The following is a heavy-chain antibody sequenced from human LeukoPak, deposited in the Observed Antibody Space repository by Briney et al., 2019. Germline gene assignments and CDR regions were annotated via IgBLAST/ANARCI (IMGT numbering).Heavy chain of an antibody. Sequence: QSGGSLRLSCAASGFTFSSYWMSWVRQAPGKGLEWVANIKQDGSENYYVDSVKGRLTISRDNAKNSLYLQMNSLRAEDTAVYYCARDLGYSYEGYFDYWGQGTLVTVSS. J-gene: IGHJ4*02. CDR1: GFTFSSYW. V-gene: IGHV3-7*01. D-gene: IGHD5-18*01. CDR3: ARDLGYSYEGYFDY. CDR2: IKQDGSEN.